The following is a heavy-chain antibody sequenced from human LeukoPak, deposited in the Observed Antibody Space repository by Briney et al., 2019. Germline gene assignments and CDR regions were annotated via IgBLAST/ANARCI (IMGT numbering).Heavy chain of an antibody. J-gene: IGHJ2*01. V-gene: IGHV4-4*07. Sequence: SETLSLTCTVSGGSICSYDWSWIRQPAGKGLEWIGRIYTRGSTNYNPSLKSRVSMSVDTSKKQFSLKLSSVTAADTAVYYCARLSSSWYQDWYFDLWGRGTLVTVSS. D-gene: IGHD6-13*01. CDR1: GGSICSYD. CDR2: IYTRGST. CDR3: ARLSSSWYQDWYFDL.